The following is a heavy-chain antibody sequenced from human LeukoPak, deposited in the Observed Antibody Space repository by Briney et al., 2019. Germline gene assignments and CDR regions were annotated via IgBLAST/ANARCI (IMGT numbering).Heavy chain of an antibody. CDR3: ARDLGGNYATFFDY. Sequence: GGSLRLSCAASGFTFSTYSMHWVRQAPGKGLEWVSSIDSNSASIYYADSVKGRFTISRDNAKNSLYLQMNSLRAEDTAVYYCARDLGGNYATFFDYWGQGTLVTVSS. V-gene: IGHV3-21*01. J-gene: IGHJ4*02. CDR2: IDSNSASI. CDR1: GFTFSTYS. D-gene: IGHD1-26*01.